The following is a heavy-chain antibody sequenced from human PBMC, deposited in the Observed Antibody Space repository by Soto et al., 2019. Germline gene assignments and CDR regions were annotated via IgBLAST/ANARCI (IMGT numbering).Heavy chain of an antibody. J-gene: IGHJ5*02. CDR3: ARVRYGPGSLQHLLAP. CDR1: GDSISAYS. CDR2: IHYNGNT. D-gene: IGHD3-10*01. Sequence: PSETLSLTCTVSGDSISAYSWSWVRQPPGKGLEWIGNIHYNGNTKYNPSLKSRVTMSIDTSKNHFSLKLISVTAADTAEYYCARVRYGPGSLQHLLAPWGQGTLVPVSS. V-gene: IGHV4-59*01.